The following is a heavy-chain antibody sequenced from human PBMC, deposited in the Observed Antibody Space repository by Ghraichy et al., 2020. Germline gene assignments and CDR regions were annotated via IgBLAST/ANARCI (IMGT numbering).Heavy chain of an antibody. V-gene: IGHV3-21*01. Sequence: GGSLRLSCAASGFTFSSYSMNWVRQAPGKGLEWVSSISSSSSYIYYADSVKGRFTISRDNAKNSLYLQMNSLRVEDTAVYYCARDAANSGNYWGYWGQGTLVTVSS. CDR1: GFTFSSYS. J-gene: IGHJ4*02. D-gene: IGHD1-26*01. CDR2: ISSSSSYI. CDR3: ARDAANSGNYWGY.